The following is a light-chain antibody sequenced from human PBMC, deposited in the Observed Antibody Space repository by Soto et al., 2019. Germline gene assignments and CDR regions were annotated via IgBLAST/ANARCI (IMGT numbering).Light chain of an antibody. CDR2: LGS. V-gene: IGKV2-28*01. CDR3: MQALQTPRT. Sequence: DLVMTQSPLSLPVTPGEPASISCRSSQSLLHSNGYNYLDWYLQKPGQSPQLLIYLGSNRASGVPDRFSGSGSGTEFTLKISRVEAEDVGVSYCMQALQTPRTFGQGTKVEIK. J-gene: IGKJ1*01. CDR1: QSLLHSNGYNY.